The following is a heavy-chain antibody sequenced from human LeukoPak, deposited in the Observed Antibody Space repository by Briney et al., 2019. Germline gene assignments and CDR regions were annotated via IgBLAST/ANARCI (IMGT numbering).Heavy chain of an antibody. J-gene: IGHJ3*02. D-gene: IGHD6-13*01. CDR1: GGSISSSSYY. CDR2: IYYSGST. V-gene: IGHV4-39*01. CDR3: ARPTDLQQLGAFDI. Sequence: SETLSLTCTVSGGSISSSSYYWGWIRQPPGKGLEWIGSIYYSGSTYYNPSLKSRVTISVDTSKNQFSLKLSSVTAADTAVYYCARPTDLQQLGAFDIWGQGTMVTVSS.